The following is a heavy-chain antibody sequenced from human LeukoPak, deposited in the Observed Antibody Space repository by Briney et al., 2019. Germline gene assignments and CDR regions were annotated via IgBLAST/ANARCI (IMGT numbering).Heavy chain of an antibody. CDR2: IRNKAYGGTT. CDR1: GFTFGDYA. D-gene: IGHD1-26*01. V-gene: IGHV3-49*04. Sequence: GGSLRLSCTASGFTFGDYAMSWVRQAPGKGLEWVGLIRNKAYGGTTEYAASVKGRFTISRDDSKNIAYLQLNSLKTEDTAVYYCTSDSGRYHINYYYYYMDVWGKGTTVTVSS. CDR3: TSDSGRYHINYYYYYMDV. J-gene: IGHJ6*03.